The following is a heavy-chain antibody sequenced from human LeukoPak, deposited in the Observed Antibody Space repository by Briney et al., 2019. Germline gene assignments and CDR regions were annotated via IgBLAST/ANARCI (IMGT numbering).Heavy chain of an antibody. CDR2: INPNSGGT. J-gene: IGHJ3*02. Sequence: ASVKVSCKASGYTFTGYYMHWVRQAPGQGLEWMGWINPNSGGTNYAQKFQGRVTMTRDTSISTAYMELSRLRSDDTAVYYCAREIPSTGAFDIWGQGTMVTVSS. CDR3: AREIPSTGAFDI. V-gene: IGHV1-2*02. D-gene: IGHD1-14*01. CDR1: GYTFTGYY.